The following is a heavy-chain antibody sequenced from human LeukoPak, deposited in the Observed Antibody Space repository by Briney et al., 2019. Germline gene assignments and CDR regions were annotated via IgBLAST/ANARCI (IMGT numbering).Heavy chain of an antibody. CDR3: ARGPRAMYGMDV. J-gene: IGHJ6*02. V-gene: IGHV3-7*01. Sequence: GGSLRLSCAASGFTFSSYAMSWVRQAPGKGLEWVANIKQDGSEKYYVDSVKGRFTISRDNAKNSLYLQMNSLRAEDTAVYYCARGPRAMYGMDVWGQGTTVTVSS. D-gene: IGHD5-18*01. CDR1: GFTFSSYA. CDR2: IKQDGSEK.